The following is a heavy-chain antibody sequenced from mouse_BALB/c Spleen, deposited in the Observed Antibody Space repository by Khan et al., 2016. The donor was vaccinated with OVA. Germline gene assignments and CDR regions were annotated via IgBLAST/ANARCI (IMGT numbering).Heavy chain of an antibody. CDR3: ARAYYRYDDYYAMDY. CDR1: GFSLSRYN. V-gene: IGHV2-6-4*01. J-gene: IGHJ4*01. CDR2: IWGGGGT. D-gene: IGHD2-14*01. Sequence: VQLQESGPGLVAPSQSLSITCTVSGFSLSRYNIHWVRQPPGKGLEWLGMIWGGGGTYYTSFLKSRLSISKDNSKSHVFLKMNSLQIDDTAMYYYARAYYRYDDYYAMDYWGQGTSVTVSS.